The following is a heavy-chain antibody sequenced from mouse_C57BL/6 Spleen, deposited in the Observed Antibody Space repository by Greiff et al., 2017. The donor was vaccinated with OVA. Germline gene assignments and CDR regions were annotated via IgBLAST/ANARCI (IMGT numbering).Heavy chain of an antibody. CDR1: GYSITSGYY. J-gene: IGHJ1*03. CDR3: AREGPGTRYFDV. V-gene: IGHV3-6*01. Sequence: ESGPGLVKPSQSLSLTCSVTGYSITSGYYWNWIRQFPGNKLEWMGYISYDGSNNYNPSLKNRISITRDTSKNQFFLKLNSVTTEDTATYYCAREGPGTRYFDVWGTGTTVTVSS. D-gene: IGHD4-1*01. CDR2: ISYDGSN.